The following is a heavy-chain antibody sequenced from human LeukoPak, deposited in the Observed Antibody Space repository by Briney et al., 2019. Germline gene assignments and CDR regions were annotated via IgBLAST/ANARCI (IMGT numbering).Heavy chain of an antibody. V-gene: IGHV3-21*06. Sequence: GGSLRLSCAASGFTFSSCSMNWVRQAPGKGLEWVSCINSSSTYIYYADSVKGRFTFSRDNAKNSLYLQMNSLRAEDTAVYYCATDLIGYFDWLGDGNWGQGTLVTVSS. D-gene: IGHD3-9*01. CDR3: ATDLIGYFDWLGDGN. CDR2: INSSSTYI. J-gene: IGHJ4*02. CDR1: GFTFSSCS.